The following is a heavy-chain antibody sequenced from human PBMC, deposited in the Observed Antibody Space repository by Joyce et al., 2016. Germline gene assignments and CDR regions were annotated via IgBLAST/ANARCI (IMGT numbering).Heavy chain of an antibody. CDR1: GFSVSDYY. D-gene: IGHD4-23*01. J-gene: IGHJ6*02. V-gene: IGHV3-53*01. CDR2: IYRGGSQ. Sequence: EVQLVESGGGLIQPGGSLRISCAASGFSVSDYYMNWVRQAPGKGLEWVSVIYRGGSQNYADSVKGRFTISGDNSKNTLYLQMHSLTAEDTAVYYCARRRANSQYGIDVWGQGTTVTVSS. CDR3: ARRRANSQYGIDV.